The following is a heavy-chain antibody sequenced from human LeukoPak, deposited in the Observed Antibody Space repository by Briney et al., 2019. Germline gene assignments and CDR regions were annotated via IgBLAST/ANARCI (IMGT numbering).Heavy chain of an antibody. CDR3: ARDPSPYCSGGSCYLY. D-gene: IGHD2-15*01. Sequence: GGSLRLSCAASGFTFSSYSMNWVRQAPGKGLEWVSSISSSSSYIYYADSVKGRFTISRDNAKNSLYLQMNSLRAEDTAVYYCARDPSPYCSGGSCYLYWGQGTLVTVSS. CDR1: GFTFSSYS. CDR2: ISSSSSYI. J-gene: IGHJ4*02. V-gene: IGHV3-21*01.